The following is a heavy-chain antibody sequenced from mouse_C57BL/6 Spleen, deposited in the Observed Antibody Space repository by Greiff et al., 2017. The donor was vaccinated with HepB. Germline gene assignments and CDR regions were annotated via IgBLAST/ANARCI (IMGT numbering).Heavy chain of an antibody. CDR1: GFTFSSYA. V-gene: IGHV5-4*03. J-gene: IGHJ4*01. D-gene: IGHD2-1*01. CDR2: ISDGGSYT. Sequence: EVKLVESGGGLVKPGGSLKLSCAASGFTFSSYAMSWVRQTPEKRLEWVATISDGGSYTYYPDNVKGQFTISRDNAKNNLYLQMSHLKSEDTAIYYCARGGVYYDYDAMDYWGQGTSVTVSS. CDR3: ARGGVYYDYDAMDY.